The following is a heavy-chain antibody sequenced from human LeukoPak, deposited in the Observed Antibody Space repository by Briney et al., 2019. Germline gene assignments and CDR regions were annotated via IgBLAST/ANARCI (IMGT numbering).Heavy chain of an antibody. D-gene: IGHD3-22*01. Sequence: GGSLRLSCAASGFTFSSYGMHWVRQAPGKGLEWVAVIWYDGSNKYYADSVKGRFTISRDNSKNTLYLQMNSLRAEDTAVYYCARGRRDYYDSSGYYSGHGMDVWGQGTTVTVSS. J-gene: IGHJ6*02. CDR2: IWYDGSNK. V-gene: IGHV3-33*01. CDR1: GFTFSSYG. CDR3: ARGRRDYYDSSGYYSGHGMDV.